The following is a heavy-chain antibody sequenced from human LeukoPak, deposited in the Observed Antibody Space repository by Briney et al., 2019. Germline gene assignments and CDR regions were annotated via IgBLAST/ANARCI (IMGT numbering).Heavy chain of an antibody. CDR1: GGSISSSSYY. D-gene: IGHD3-10*01. V-gene: IGHV4-39*07. CDR2: INHSGST. CDR3: VRGAQEFLWFGELESDAFDI. J-gene: IGHJ3*02. Sequence: NPSETLSLTCTVSGGSISSSSYYWGWIRQPPGKGLEWIGEINHSGSTNYNPSLKSRVTISVDTSKNQFSLKLSSVTAADTAVYYCVRGAQEFLWFGELESDAFDIWGQGTMVTVSS.